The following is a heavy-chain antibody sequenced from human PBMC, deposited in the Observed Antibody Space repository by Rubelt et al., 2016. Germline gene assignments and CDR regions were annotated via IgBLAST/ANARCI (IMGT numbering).Heavy chain of an antibody. CDR3: ARVTYTGNYGRGWFDP. V-gene: IGHV4-59*05. Sequence: QVQLQESGPGLVKPSETLSLTCTVSGGSISSYYWSWIRQPPGKGLEWIGSIYSGWGADCNPSLKSRVTISVDTSNHQFSLKLSSVTAADTAVYYCARVTYTGNYGRGWFDPWGQGTLVTVSP. CDR2: IYSGWGA. J-gene: IGHJ5*02. D-gene: IGHD1-1*01. CDR1: GGSISSYY.